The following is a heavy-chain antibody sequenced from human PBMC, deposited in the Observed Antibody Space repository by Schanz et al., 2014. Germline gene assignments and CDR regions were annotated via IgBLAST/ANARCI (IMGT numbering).Heavy chain of an antibody. V-gene: IGHV3-30*18. CDR2: ISYDGNNE. Sequence: VQLLQSGGALVQPGRSRRLSCEASGFTFSSYGMHWVRQAPGKGLEWVAVISYDGNNEDYADSVKGRFSISRDNSQNALYLQMDSLRPEDTAVYFCAKDTGYCHGGACYCFEYWGLGILXTVSS. CDR3: AKDTGYCHGGACYCFEY. CDR1: GFTFSSYG. D-gene: IGHD2-8*02. J-gene: IGHJ4*02.